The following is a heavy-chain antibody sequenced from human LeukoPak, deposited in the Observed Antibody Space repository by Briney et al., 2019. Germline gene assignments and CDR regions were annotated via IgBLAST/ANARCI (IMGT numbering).Heavy chain of an antibody. J-gene: IGHJ3*02. D-gene: IGHD3-22*01. V-gene: IGHV1-3*01. CDR3: ASRRVIREYYDSSGYYYGAFDI. Sequence: ASVKVSCKASGYTFTSYAMHWVRQAPGQRLEWMGWINAGNGNAKYSQKFQGRVTITRDTSASTAYMELSSLRSEDTAVCYCASRRVIREYYDSSGYYYGAFDIWGQGTMVTVSS. CDR1: GYTFTSYA. CDR2: INAGNGNA.